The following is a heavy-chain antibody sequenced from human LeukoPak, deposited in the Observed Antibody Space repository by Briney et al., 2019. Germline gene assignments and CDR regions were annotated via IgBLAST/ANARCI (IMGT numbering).Heavy chain of an antibody. V-gene: IGHV1-24*01. Sequence: ASVKVSCKVSGYTLTVLSMHWVRQAPGKGLEWMGGFDPEDGETIYAQKFQGRVTMTTDTSTSTAYMELRSLRSDDTAVYYCTRDYKGFGSGNTYYFDYWGQGTLVTVSS. CDR3: TRDYKGFGSGNTYYFDY. J-gene: IGHJ4*02. CDR1: GYTLTVLS. D-gene: IGHD3-10*01. CDR2: FDPEDGET.